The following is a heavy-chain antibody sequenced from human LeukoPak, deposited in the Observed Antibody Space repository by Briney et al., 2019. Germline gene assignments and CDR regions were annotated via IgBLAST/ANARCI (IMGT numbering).Heavy chain of an antibody. V-gene: IGHV4-59*01. CDR2: IYYSGST. D-gene: IGHD7-27*01. CDR1: GGSMNAYY. J-gene: IGHJ3*02. Sequence: SETLSLTCTVSGGSMNAYYWTWFRQPPGKGLEWIGYIYYSGSTNYNPSLKSRVTISLDTSKNQFSLKLNSVTAADTAVYYCARGTGDPHGAFDIWGKGTMVTVSS. CDR3: ARGTGDPHGAFDI.